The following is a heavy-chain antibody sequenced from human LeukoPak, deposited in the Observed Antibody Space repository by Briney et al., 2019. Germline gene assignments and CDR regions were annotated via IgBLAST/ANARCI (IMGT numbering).Heavy chain of an antibody. CDR1: GFTFDDYA. Sequence: GRSLRLSCAASGFTFDDYAMHWVRQAPGKGLEWVSGISWNSGSIGYADSVKGRFTISRDNAKNSLYLQMNSPRAEDTALYYCAKALGEMATTKYFQHWGQGTLVTVSS. J-gene: IGHJ1*01. CDR2: ISWNSGSI. V-gene: IGHV3-9*01. D-gene: IGHD5-24*01. CDR3: AKALGEMATTKYFQH.